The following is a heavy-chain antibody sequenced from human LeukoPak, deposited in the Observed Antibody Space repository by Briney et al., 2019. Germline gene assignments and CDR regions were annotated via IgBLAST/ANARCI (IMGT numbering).Heavy chain of an antibody. CDR3: ATATGSIAVAPFDP. V-gene: IGHV3-30*03. CDR1: EFTFSTYG. D-gene: IGHD6-19*01. Sequence: PGGSLRLSCVASEFTFSTYGMHWVRQAPGKGLEWAAVISYDGSNKYCADSVKGRFTISRDNSKNTLYLQMNSLRADDTAVYYCATATGSIAVAPFDPWGQGTLVTVSS. J-gene: IGHJ5*02. CDR2: ISYDGSNK.